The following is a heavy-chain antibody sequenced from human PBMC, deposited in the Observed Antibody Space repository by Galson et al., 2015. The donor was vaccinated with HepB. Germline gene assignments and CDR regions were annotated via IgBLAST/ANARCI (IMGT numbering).Heavy chain of an antibody. CDR3: AKGHGLFDS. J-gene: IGHJ5*01. D-gene: IGHD5-24*01. Sequence: SLRLSCAASGFAFNTHAMSWVRQAPGKGLEWISGITGNGDSTFYADSVKGRLTVSRDNSNKMLYLQMNSLRAEDADLYFCAKGHGLFDSWGQGILVTVSS. CDR1: GFAFNTHA. CDR2: ITGNGDST. V-gene: IGHV3-23*01.